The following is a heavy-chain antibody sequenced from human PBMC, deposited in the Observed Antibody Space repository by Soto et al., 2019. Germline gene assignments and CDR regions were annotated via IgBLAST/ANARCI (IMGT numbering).Heavy chain of an antibody. CDR2: IYYSGST. J-gene: IGHJ6*02. V-gene: IGHV4-61*01. D-gene: IGHD2-15*01. Sequence: QVQLQESGPGLVKPSETLSLTCTVSGGSVSSGSYYWSWLRQPPGKGLEWIGYIYYSGSTNYNPSLKSRVTISVDTSKNQFSLKLSSVTAADTAVYYCARDSRLHGGMDVWGQGTTVTVSS. CDR1: GGSVSSGSYY. CDR3: ARDSRLHGGMDV.